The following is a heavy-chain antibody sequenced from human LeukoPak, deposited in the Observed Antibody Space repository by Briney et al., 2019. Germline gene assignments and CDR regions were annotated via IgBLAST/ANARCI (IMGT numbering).Heavy chain of an antibody. J-gene: IGHJ6*03. CDR2: IYYSGST. CDR3: ANSGVVPSAQFHYYYYMDV. Sequence: SETLSLTCTVSGYSISSGYYWGWIRQPPGKGLEWIGYIYYSGSTNYNPSLKSRVTISVDTSKNQFSLKLSSVTAADTAVYYCANSGVVPSAQFHYYYYMDVWGKGTTVTVSS. CDR1: GYSISSGYY. D-gene: IGHD2-2*01. V-gene: IGHV4-61*01.